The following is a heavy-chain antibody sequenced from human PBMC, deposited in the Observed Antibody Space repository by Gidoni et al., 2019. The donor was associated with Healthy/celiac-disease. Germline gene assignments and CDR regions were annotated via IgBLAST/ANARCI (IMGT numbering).Heavy chain of an antibody. CDR2: IYTSGST. CDR1: GGSISSYY. D-gene: IGHD2-2*02. J-gene: IGHJ1*01. V-gene: IGHV4-4*07. Sequence: QVQLQESGPGLVKPSETLSLTCTVSGGSISSYYWSWIRQPAGKGLEWIGRIYTSGSTNYNPSLKSRVAMSVDTSKNQFSLKLSSVTAADTAVYYCASHPYCSSTSCYTDEYFQHWGQGTLVTVSS. CDR3: ASHPYCSSTSCYTDEYFQH.